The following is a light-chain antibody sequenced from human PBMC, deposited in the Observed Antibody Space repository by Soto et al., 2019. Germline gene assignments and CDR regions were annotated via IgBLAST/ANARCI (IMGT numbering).Light chain of an antibody. CDR2: EGT. J-gene: IGLJ3*02. Sequence: QSALTQPASVSGSPGQSITISCSGTSSDVGGYNYVSWYQQKPGKAPKLIIFEGTERPSGVSTRFSGSTSGNTASLTISGLQAEDEADYYCCSYSTSHPWLFGVGTKLTVL. CDR1: SSDVGGYNY. V-gene: IGLV2-23*01. CDR3: CSYSTSHPWL.